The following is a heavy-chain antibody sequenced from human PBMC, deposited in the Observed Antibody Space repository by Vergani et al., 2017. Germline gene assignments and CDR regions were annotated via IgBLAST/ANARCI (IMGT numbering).Heavy chain of an antibody. CDR3: VSCVHTYDILTGPPPFDP. D-gene: IGHD3-9*01. J-gene: IGHJ5*02. Sequence: QLQLQESGPGLVKPSETLSLTCTVSGGSISSSSYYWGWIRQPPGKGLEWIGSIYYSGSTYYNPSLKSRVTISVDTSKNQFSLKLSSVTAADTAVYYCVSCVHTYDILTGPPPFDPWGQGTLVTVSS. V-gene: IGHV4-39*07. CDR2: IYYSGST. CDR1: GGSISSSSYY.